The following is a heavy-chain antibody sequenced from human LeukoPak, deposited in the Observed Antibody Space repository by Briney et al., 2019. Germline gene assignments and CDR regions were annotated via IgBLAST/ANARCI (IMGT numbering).Heavy chain of an antibody. V-gene: IGHV4-34*01. Sequence: SETLSLTCAVYGGSFSGYYWSWIRQPPGKGLEWIGEINHSGSTNYNPSLKSRVTISADTSKNQFSLKLSSVTAADTAVYYCARGRVYGIVVVPPSFDYWGQGTLVTVSS. J-gene: IGHJ4*02. CDR1: GGSFSGYY. CDR3: ARGRVYGIVVVPPSFDY. CDR2: INHSGST. D-gene: IGHD2-2*01.